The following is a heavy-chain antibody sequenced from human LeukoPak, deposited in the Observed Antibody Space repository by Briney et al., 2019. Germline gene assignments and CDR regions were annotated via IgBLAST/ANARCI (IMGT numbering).Heavy chain of an antibody. D-gene: IGHD3-3*01. CDR2: ISGSGKYI. CDR1: GFTFSSYA. CDR3: AREPFWSGYYSNLHFDY. J-gene: IGHJ4*02. Sequence: PGGSLRLSCAASGFTFSSYAMSWVRQAPGKGLEWVSCISGSGKYIYYADSVKGRFTISRDNAKNSLYLQMNSLRAEDTAVYYCAREPFWSGYYSNLHFDYWGQGTLVTVSS. V-gene: IGHV3-21*01.